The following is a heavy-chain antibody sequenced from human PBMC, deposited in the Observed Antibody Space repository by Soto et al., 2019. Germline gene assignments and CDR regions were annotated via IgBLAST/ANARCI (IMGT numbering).Heavy chain of an antibody. J-gene: IGHJ4*02. V-gene: IGHV3-23*01. Sequence: EVQLLESGGSLVQPGGSVRLSCAASGFIFSTYAMTWVRQVPGRGLEWVSGISGSGGATYYADSVKGRLTISRDNSKSTXYXXMNSLRAEDTAIYYCAKGVEAAYYSGSSGYYGFDYWGQGTLVTVSS. CDR2: ISGSGGAT. D-gene: IGHD3-22*01. CDR1: GFIFSTYA. CDR3: AKGVEAAYYSGSSGYYGFDY.